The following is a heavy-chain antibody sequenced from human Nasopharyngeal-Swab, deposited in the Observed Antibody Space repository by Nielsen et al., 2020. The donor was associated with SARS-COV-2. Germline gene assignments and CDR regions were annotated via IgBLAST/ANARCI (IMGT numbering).Heavy chain of an antibody. CDR2: IYHSGST. Sequence: SETLSLTCAVSGSSISSGYYWGWIRQPPGKGLEWIGSIYHSGSTYYNPSLKSRVTISVDTSKNQFPLKLSSVTAADTAVYYCARLRSGYYYYYMDVWGKGTTVTVSS. CDR3: ARLRSGYYYYYMDV. V-gene: IGHV4-38-2*01. CDR1: GSSISSGYY. D-gene: IGHD3-10*01. J-gene: IGHJ6*03.